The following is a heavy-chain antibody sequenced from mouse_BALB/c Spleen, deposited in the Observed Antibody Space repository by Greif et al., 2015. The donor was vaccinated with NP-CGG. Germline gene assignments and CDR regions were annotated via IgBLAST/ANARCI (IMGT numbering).Heavy chain of an antibody. J-gene: IGHJ4*01. CDR2: IYPGDGDT. CDR3: ARSDYGYAMDY. D-gene: IGHD1-1*01. Sequence: VQLQQSGAELVRPGSSVKISCKASGYAFSSYWMNWVKQRPGQGLEWIGQIYPGDGDTNYNGKFKGKATLTADKSSSTAYMQLSSLTSEDSAVYFCARSDYGYAMDYWGQGTSVTVSS. CDR1: GYAFSSYW. V-gene: IGHV1-80*01.